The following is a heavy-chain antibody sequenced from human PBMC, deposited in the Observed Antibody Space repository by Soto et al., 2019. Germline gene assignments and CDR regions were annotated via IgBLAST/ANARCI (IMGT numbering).Heavy chain of an antibody. D-gene: IGHD2-15*01. Sequence: QVQLQESGPGLVNPSGTLSLTCAVSGDSLSSGNWWSWVRQPPGRGLEWIGETYDRGSSKYNPSLKRRVTISVYNSKSQISLGLSSETAADTAVYYCVRHGGKFLDYWGQGTLVTVSS. J-gene: IGHJ4*02. V-gene: IGHV4-4*02. CDR2: TYDRGSS. CDR3: VRHGGKFLDY. CDR1: GDSLSSGNW.